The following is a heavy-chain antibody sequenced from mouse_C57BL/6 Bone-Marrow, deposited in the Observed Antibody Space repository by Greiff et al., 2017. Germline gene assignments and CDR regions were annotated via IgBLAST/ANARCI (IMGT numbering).Heavy chain of an antibody. Sequence: QVQLQQSGAELARPGASVKLSCKASGYTFTSYGIRWVKQRTGQGLEWIGEIYPRSGNTYYNEKLKGKATLTADKSSSTVYMELRSLTSEDAAVYVYARDKEGSSRWFAYWGQGTRVTVSA. V-gene: IGHV1-81*01. CDR2: IYPRSGNT. CDR1: GYTFTSYG. D-gene: IGHD1-1*01. J-gene: IGHJ3*01. CDR3: ARDKEGSSRWFAY.